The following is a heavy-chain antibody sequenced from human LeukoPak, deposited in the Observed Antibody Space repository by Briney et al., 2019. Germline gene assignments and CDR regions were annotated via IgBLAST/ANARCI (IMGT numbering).Heavy chain of an antibody. J-gene: IGHJ4*02. V-gene: IGHV3-21*04. CDR1: GFTFSSYS. D-gene: IGHD3-9*01. CDR3: AKWGDYDILTGYYDPDY. CDR2: ISSSSSYI. Sequence: GGSLRLSCAASGFTFSSYSMNWVRQAPGKGLEWVSSISSSSSYIYYADSVKGRFTISRDNAKNTLYLQMNSLRAEDTAVYYCAKWGDYDILTGYYDPDYWGQGTLVTVSS.